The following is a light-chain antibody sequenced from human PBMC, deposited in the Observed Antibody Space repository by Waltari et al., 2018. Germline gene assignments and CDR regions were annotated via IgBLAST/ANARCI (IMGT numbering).Light chain of an antibody. CDR2: AAS. CDR3: QQYYSTPLT. J-gene: IGKJ4*01. CDR1: QDIHTW. Sequence: DMQMTQSPSYVSASVGDRVTITCRASQDIHTWLAWYQQKPGKAPRLLISAASSLQSGGPSRFSGSGSGTDFSLTISSLQAEDVAVYYCQQYYSTPLTFGGGTRVEIK. V-gene: IGKV1-12*01.